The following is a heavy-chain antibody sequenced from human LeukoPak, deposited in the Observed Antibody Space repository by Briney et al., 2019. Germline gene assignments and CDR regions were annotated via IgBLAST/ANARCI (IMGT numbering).Heavy chain of an antibody. D-gene: IGHD2-21*01. J-gene: IGHJ4*02. CDR1: GFTFSTSW. CDR3: ARGQYCGGDCFYFDY. CDR2: IRKDGSDI. Sequence: GGSLRLSCAASGFTFSTSWMSWVRQAPGKGLEWVANIRKDGSDIHYVDSVKGRFTISRDNAKNSLYLQMDSLRDGDTAVYYCARGQYCGGDCFYFDYWGQGTLVTVSS. V-gene: IGHV3-7*01.